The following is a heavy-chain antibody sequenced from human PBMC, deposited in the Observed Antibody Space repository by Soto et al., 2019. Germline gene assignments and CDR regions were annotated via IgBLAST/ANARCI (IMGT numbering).Heavy chain of an antibody. Sequence: EVQLLESGGGLVQPGGSLRLSCAASGFTFSSYAMSWVRQAPGKGLEWVSAISGSGGSTYYADSVKGRFTISRDNSNNKMFLQMNSLRAEDTAIYYCAKGASHAPFEKWGRGTLVTVSS. CDR3: AKGASHAPFEK. CDR2: ISGSGGST. J-gene: IGHJ4*02. CDR1: GFTFSSYA. V-gene: IGHV3-23*01.